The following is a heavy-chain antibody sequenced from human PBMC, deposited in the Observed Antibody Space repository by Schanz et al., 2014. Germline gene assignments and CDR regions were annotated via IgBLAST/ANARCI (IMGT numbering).Heavy chain of an antibody. J-gene: IGHJ6*02. CDR1: GFTVSSNH. CDR2: ISHSGGSK. D-gene: IGHD2-15*01. Sequence: EVQLLDSGGGLVQPGGSLRLSCAVSGFTVSSNHMSWVRQAPGKGLEWVSSISHSGGSKYYADSVKGRFTISRDNSENTLYLQMNSLSADDTAVFYCAKGMGYCSGGTCYDYYYYGLDVWGQGTTVTVSS. CDR3: AKGMGYCSGGTCYDYYYYGLDV. V-gene: IGHV3-23*01.